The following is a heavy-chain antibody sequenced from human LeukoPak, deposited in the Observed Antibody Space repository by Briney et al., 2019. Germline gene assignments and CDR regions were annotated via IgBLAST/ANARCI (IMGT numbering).Heavy chain of an antibody. V-gene: IGHV1-2*02. CDR2: INPNSGGT. J-gene: IGHJ6*02. CDR1: GYTFTGYY. CDR3: ARDQDPAGYYYYGMDV. Sequence: ASVKVSCKASGYTFTGYYMHWVRQAPGQGLEWMGWINPNSGGTNYAQKFQGRVTMTRDTSISTAYMELSRLRSDDTAVYYCARDQDPAGYYYYGMDVWGQGTTVTVSS. D-gene: IGHD6-25*01.